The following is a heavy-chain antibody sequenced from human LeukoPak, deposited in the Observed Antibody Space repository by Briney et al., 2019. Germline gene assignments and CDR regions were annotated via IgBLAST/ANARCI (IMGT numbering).Heavy chain of an antibody. Sequence: SETLSLTCAVYGGSFSGYYWSWIRQPPGKGLEWIGEINHSGSTNYNPSLKSRVTISVDTSKNQFSLKLSSVTAADTAVYYCARHTPLLNYLDYWGQGTLVTVSS. V-gene: IGHV4-34*01. D-gene: IGHD2-15*01. CDR2: INHSGST. CDR3: ARHTPLLNYLDY. CDR1: GGSFSGYY. J-gene: IGHJ4*02.